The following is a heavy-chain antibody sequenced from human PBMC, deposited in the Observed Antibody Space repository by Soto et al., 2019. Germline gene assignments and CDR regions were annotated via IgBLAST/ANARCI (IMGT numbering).Heavy chain of an antibody. V-gene: IGHV2-70*01. J-gene: IGHJ4*02. CDR2: IDCDDDK. CDR3: ARGRTDDYFWVGQGRPAGFDY. D-gene: IGHD3-3*01. CDR1: GFSLSTSGMC. Sequence: SGPTLVNPTQTLTLTCTFSGFSLSTSGMCVSWIRQPPGKALEWLALIDCDDDKYYSTSLKTRLTISKDTYKNQVVLTMTNMEPVDTATYYCARGRTDDYFWVGQGRPAGFDYWGQGTLVTVSS.